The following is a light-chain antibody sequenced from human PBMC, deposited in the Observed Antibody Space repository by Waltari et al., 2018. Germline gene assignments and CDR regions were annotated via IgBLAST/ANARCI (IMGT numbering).Light chain of an antibody. V-gene: IGLV2-23*02. Sequence: QSALTQPASVSGSPGQSITISCTGTTSDVGSYNLVTWYHQHPGKAPKLFVYDVNKRPAGVSSRFSGSQSGNSASLTISGLQAEDEADYYCCSCAPNSLCVFGIGTKVTVL. CDR2: DVN. CDR3: CSCAPNSLCV. J-gene: IGLJ1*01. CDR1: TSDVGSYNL.